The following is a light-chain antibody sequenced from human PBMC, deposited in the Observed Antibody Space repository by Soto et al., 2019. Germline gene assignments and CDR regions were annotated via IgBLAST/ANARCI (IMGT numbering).Light chain of an antibody. V-gene: IGLV2-11*01. CDR2: DVS. CDR3: CSCAGTYTSA. CDR1: SSDVGGYNY. J-gene: IGLJ3*02. Sequence: QSVLTQPRSVSGSPGQSVTISCTGTSSDVGGYNYVSWYQQHPGKAPKLMIYDVSKRPSGVPDRFSGSKSGNTASLTISGLQADDEADYYCCSCAGTYTSAFGGGTKLTVL.